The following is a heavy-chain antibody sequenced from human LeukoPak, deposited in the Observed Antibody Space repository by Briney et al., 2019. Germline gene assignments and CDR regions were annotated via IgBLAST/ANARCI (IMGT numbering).Heavy chain of an antibody. CDR1: GYAFTRHY. CDR2: INPSGSST. D-gene: IGHD1-26*01. CDR3: ARDNSVGDYAWWFDP. V-gene: IGHV1-46*01. J-gene: IGHJ5*02. Sequence: VASVKVSCKASGYAFTRHYMHWVRQAPGQGLEWMGLINPSGSSTIYAQKFQGRVTMTRDMSTSTDYMELSRLRSEDTAVYYCARDNSVGDYAWWFDPWGQGTLVTVSS.